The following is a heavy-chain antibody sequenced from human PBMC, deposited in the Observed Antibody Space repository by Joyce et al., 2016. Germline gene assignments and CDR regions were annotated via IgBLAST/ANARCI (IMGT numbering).Heavy chain of an antibody. CDR1: GDFVSSNSAA. V-gene: IGHV6-1*01. CDR2: TFYRSKWYN. J-gene: IGHJ3*02. Sequence: QVQLQQSGPGLVKPSQILSLTCAISGDFVSSNSAAWNWLRQSPSRGLGWLGRTFYRSKWYNDYAVSVRSRISINPDTSNNLFSLHLNSVTPEDTAVYYCARDAGFGLDALDIWGQGTMVTVSS. D-gene: IGHD3/OR15-3a*01. CDR3: ARDAGFGLDALDI.